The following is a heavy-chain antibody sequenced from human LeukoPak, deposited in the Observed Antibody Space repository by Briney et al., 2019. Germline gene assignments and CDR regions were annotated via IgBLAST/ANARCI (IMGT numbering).Heavy chain of an antibody. D-gene: IGHD3-22*01. CDR3: AKASAMIVVVSKHFDY. Sequence: SGRSLRLSCAASGFTFSSYAMHWVRQAPGKGLEWVAVISYDGSNKYYADSVKGRFTISRDNSKNTLYLQMNSLRAEDTAVYYCAKASAMIVVVSKHFDYWGQGTLVTVSS. J-gene: IGHJ4*02. CDR2: ISYDGSNK. V-gene: IGHV3-30*04. CDR1: GFTFSSYA.